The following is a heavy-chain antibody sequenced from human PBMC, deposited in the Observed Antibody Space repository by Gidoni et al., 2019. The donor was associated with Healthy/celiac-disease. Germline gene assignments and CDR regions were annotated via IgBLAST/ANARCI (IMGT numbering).Heavy chain of an antibody. Sequence: QVQLVQSGAQVKKPAASVKVSCTVSGYSLPALPLHWVRQAHGKGLEWMGGFDPEDGETIYVQKCQGRVTMTEDTSTDTAYMELSSMRSEETAGYYCATSMITFGGVIVLYGMDVWGQGTTVTVSS. V-gene: IGHV1-24*01. CDR2: FDPEDGET. D-gene: IGHD3-16*02. CDR1: GYSLPALP. J-gene: IGHJ6*02. CDR3: ATSMITFGGVIVLYGMDV.